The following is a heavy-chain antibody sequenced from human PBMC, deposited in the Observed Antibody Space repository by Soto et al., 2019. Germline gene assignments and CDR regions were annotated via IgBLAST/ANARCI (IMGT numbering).Heavy chain of an antibody. J-gene: IGHJ6*02. CDR3: ARSTMYYDILTGYKDYYGMDV. CDR1: GGSISSGDYY. V-gene: IGHV4-30-4*01. D-gene: IGHD3-9*01. Sequence: QVQLQESGPGLVKPSQTLSLTCTVSGGSISSGDYYWSWIRQPPGKGLEWIGYFYYSGSTYYNPSLKSRVTISVDTSKNQFSLKLSSVTAADTAVYYCARSTMYYDILTGYKDYYGMDVWGQGTTVTVSS. CDR2: FYYSGST.